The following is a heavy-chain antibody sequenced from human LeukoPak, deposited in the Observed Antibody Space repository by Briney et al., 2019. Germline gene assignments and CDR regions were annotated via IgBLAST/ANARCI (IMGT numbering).Heavy chain of an antibody. V-gene: IGHV4-59*08. CDR2: IYYSGST. CDR1: GGSISSYY. CDR3: ARHTSITMIVVDDAFDI. J-gene: IGHJ3*02. Sequence: SETLSLTCTVSGGSISSYYWSWIRQPPGKGLEWIGYIYYSGSTNYNPSLKSRVAISLDTSKNQFSLKLSSVTAADTAVYYCARHTSITMIVVDDAFDIWGQGTMVTVSS. D-gene: IGHD3-22*01.